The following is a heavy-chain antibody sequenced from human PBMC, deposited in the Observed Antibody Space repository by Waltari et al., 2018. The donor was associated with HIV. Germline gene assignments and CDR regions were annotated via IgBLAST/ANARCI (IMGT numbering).Heavy chain of an antibody. J-gene: IGHJ3*01. CDR2: ISNDGNNK. D-gene: IGHD1-26*01. CDR3: AREGEGTWEWHAFDV. Sequence: QVQLVESGGGVVQPGRSLRLSCAASGFTFSSYRIHWVRQAPGKGLEWVAVISNDGNNKYYAESVKGRFTISRDNSKNTLYLQMNSLRVEDTALYYCAREGEGTWEWHAFDVWGQETMVTVSS. CDR1: GFTFSSYR. V-gene: IGHV3-30-3*01.